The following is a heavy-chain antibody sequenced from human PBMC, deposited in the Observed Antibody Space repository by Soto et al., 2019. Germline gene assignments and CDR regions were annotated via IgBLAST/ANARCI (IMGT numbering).Heavy chain of an antibody. CDR1: GGSVSSGSYY. V-gene: IGHV4-61*01. CDR3: ARDVTIFGVVSSGYGMDV. Sequence: QVQLQESGPGLVKPSETLSLTCTVSGGSVSSGSYYWSWIRQPPGKGREWIGYIYYSGSTNYNPSLKSRATISVDTSKNQFSLKLSSVTAADTAVYYCARDVTIFGVVSSGYGMDVWGQGTTVTVSS. CDR2: IYYSGST. J-gene: IGHJ6*02. D-gene: IGHD3-3*01.